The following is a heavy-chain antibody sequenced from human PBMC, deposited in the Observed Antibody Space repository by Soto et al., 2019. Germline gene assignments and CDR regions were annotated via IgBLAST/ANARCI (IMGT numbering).Heavy chain of an antibody. J-gene: IGHJ1*01. Sequence: QVQLVESGGGVVQPGRSLRLSCAASGFTFSSYGMHWVRQAPGKGLEWVAVIWYDGSNKYYADSVKGRFTISRDNSKNTLYLQMNSLRAEDTAVYYCARVGGIAEVGSAEYFQHWGQGTLVTVSS. D-gene: IGHD6-13*01. CDR3: ARVGGIAEVGSAEYFQH. V-gene: IGHV3-33*01. CDR1: GFTFSSYG. CDR2: IWYDGSNK.